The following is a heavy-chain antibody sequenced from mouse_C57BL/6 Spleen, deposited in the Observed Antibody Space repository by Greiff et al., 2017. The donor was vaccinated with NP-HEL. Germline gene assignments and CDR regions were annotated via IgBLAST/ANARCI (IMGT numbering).Heavy chain of an antibody. J-gene: IGHJ2*01. D-gene: IGHD1-1*01. V-gene: IGHV1-54*01. CDR2: INPGSGGT. Sequence: VQLMESGAELVRPGTSVKVSCKASGYAFTNYLIEWVKQRPGQGLEWIGVINPGSGGTNYNEKFKGKATLTADKSSSTAYMQRSSLKSEESAVYVGASGDCYGSRDYWGQGTTVTVSS. CDR3: ASGDCYGSRDY. CDR1: GYAFTNYL.